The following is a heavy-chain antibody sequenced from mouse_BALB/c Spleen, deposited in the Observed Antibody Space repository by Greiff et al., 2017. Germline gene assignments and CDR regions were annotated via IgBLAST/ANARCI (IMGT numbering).Heavy chain of an antibody. J-gene: IGHJ2*01. CDR3: ARSYGNSPYYFDY. V-gene: IGHV1S34*01. CDR1: GYSFTGYY. Sequence: LVKTGASVKISCKASGYSFTGYYMHWVKQSHGKSLEWIGYISCYNGATSYNQKFKGKATFTVDTSSSTAYMQFNSLTSEDSAVYYCARSYGNSPYYFDYWGQGTTLTVSS. D-gene: IGHD2-1*01. CDR2: ISCYNGAT.